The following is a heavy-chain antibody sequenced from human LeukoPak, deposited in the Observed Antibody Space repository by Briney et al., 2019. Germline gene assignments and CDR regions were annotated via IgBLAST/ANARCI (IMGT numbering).Heavy chain of an antibody. CDR3: ARQGYCSTASCPFIWFNP. CDR1: GGSISSSNW. J-gene: IGHJ5*02. V-gene: IGHV4-4*02. CDR2: IYHSGST. Sequence: SETLSLTCAVSGGSISSSNWWSWVRQPPGKGLEWIGEIYHSGSTNYNPSLKSRVTISVDKSKNQFSLKLTSVTAADTAVYYCARQGYCSTASCPFIWFNPWGQGTLVTVSS. D-gene: IGHD2-2*01.